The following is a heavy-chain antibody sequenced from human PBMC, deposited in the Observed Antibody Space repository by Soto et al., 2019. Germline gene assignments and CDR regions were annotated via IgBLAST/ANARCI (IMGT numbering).Heavy chain of an antibody. V-gene: IGHV4-31*03. CDR2: IYYSGST. Sequence: SETLSLTCTVSGGSISSGGYYWSWIRQHPGKGLEWIGYIYYSGSTYYNPSLKSRVTISVDTSKNQFSLKLSSVTAADTAVYYCAREEYDSSGYRPFDYWGQGTLVTVSS. CDR3: AREEYDSSGYRPFDY. D-gene: IGHD3-22*01. J-gene: IGHJ4*02. CDR1: GGSISSGGYY.